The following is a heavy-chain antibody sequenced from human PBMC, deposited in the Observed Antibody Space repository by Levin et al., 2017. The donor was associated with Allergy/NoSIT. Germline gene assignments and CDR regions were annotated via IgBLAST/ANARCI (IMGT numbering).Heavy chain of an antibody. CDR2: INHSGST. Sequence: SQTLSLTCAVYGGSFSGYYWSWIRQPPGKGLEWIGEINHSGSTNYNPSLKSRVTISVDTSKNQFSLKLSSVTAADTAVYYCARGPFDGSYGSGSYYSGYFDYWGQGTLVTVSS. J-gene: IGHJ4*02. CDR1: GGSFSGYY. CDR3: ARGPFDGSYGSGSYYSGYFDY. V-gene: IGHV4-34*01. D-gene: IGHD3-10*01.